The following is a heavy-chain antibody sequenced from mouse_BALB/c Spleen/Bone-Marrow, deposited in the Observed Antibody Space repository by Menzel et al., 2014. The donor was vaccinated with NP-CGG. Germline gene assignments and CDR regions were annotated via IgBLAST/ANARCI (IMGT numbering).Heavy chain of an antibody. CDR2: IWAGGST. CDR1: GFSLTSYG. Sequence: VNVVDSGPGLVAPSQSLPITCTVSGFSLTSYGVHWVRQPPGKGLEWLGVIWAGGSTNYNSALMSRLSISKDNSKSQVFLKMNSLQTDDTAMYYCARGGGYYYGSRVAWFAYWGQGTLVTVSA. J-gene: IGHJ3*01. CDR3: ARGGGYYYGSRVAWFAY. V-gene: IGHV2-9*02. D-gene: IGHD1-1*01.